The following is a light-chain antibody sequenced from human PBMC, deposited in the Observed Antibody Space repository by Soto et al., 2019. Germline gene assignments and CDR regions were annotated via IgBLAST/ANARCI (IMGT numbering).Light chain of an antibody. V-gene: IGKV3-20*01. J-gene: IGKJ2*01. CDR1: QSVSNSF. CDR3: QQYGSSPPYT. Sequence: EIVLTQSPGTLSLSPGERATLSCRASQSVSNSFLAWSQQKPGQAPRLLIYGASSRATGIPDRFSGSGSGTDFTLAISRLEPEDFAVYYCQQYGSSPPYTFGQGTKVEIK. CDR2: GAS.